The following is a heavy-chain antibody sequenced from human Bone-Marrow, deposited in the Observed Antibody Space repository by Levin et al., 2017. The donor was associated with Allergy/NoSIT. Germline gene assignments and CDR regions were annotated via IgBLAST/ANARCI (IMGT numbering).Heavy chain of an antibody. CDR3: ARDPDYYDGSGNNWFDP. Sequence: SETLSLTCTVFGGSISSSNYFWGWIRQTPGKGLEWIGRISYSGNTDYSPSLKSRVAISLDTSENQFSLKMFSVTAADTAVYYCARDPDYYDGSGNNWFDPWGPGTLVTVSS. J-gene: IGHJ5*02. D-gene: IGHD3-22*01. CDR1: GGSISSSNYF. CDR2: ISYSGNT. V-gene: IGHV4-39*07.